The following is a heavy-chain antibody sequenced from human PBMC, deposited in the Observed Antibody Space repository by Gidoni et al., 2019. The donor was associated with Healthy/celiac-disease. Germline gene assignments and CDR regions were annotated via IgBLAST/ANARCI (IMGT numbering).Heavy chain of an antibody. CDR1: GDTFTGYY. D-gene: IGHD6-19*01. CDR3: AIDRSPWYSSGPTGWFDP. Sequence: QVQLVQSGAEVKKPGASVKVSCKASGDTFTGYYLHGVRQAPGQGLEWMGRITPNSGGTNYAQKFQGRVTMTRDTSSSTAYMELSRLRSDDTAVYYCAIDRSPWYSSGPTGWFDPWGQGTLVTVSS. CDR2: ITPNSGGT. J-gene: IGHJ5*02. V-gene: IGHV1-2*06.